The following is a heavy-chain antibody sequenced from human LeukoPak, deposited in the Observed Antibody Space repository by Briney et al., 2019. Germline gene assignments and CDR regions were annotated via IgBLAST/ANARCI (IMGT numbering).Heavy chain of an antibody. D-gene: IGHD2-2*01. V-gene: IGHV3-30*02. CDR3: AKAWGAMEY. CDR1: GFTFSTNG. Sequence: GGSMRLSCAASGFTFSTNGMHWVRQAPGKGLEWVSFIRYDGSEKYYADSVKGRFTISRDNSKNTLYLQMSSLRVDDTAVYYCAKAWGAMEYWGQGTLVTVSS. CDR2: IRYDGSEK. J-gene: IGHJ4*02.